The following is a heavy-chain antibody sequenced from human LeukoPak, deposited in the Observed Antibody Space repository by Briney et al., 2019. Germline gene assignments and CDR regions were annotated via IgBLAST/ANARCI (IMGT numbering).Heavy chain of an antibody. J-gene: IGHJ4*02. D-gene: IGHD2-15*01. Sequence: GGSLRLSCAASGFTFSSYDMHWVRQATGKGLEWVSAIGTAGDTYYPGSVKGRFTISRDNSKNTLYLQMNSLRAEDTAVYYCAKDQGWPSYFDYWGQGTLVTVSS. V-gene: IGHV3-13*01. CDR3: AKDQGWPSYFDY. CDR1: GFTFSSYD. CDR2: IGTAGDT.